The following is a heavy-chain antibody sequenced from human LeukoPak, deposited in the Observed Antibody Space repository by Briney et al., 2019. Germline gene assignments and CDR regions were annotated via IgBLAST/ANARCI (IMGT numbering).Heavy chain of an antibody. V-gene: IGHV3-20*04. J-gene: IGHJ6*03. CDR2: INWNGGST. D-gene: IGHD5-24*01. Sequence: RAGGSLRLSCAASGFTFDDYGMSWVRHAPGKGLEWVCGINWNGGSTVYADCVRGGFTISRDNAKNSLYLQMNSLRAEDTALYYCARDGYNYGRDYYYYMDVWGKGTTVTVSS. CDR3: ARDGYNYGRDYYYYMDV. CDR1: GFTFDDYG.